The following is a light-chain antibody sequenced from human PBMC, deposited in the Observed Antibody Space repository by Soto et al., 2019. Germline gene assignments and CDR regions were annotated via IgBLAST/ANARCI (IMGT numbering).Light chain of an antibody. CDR1: TSDIGTNA. J-gene: IGLJ1*01. Sequence: QSVLTQPPSASGTPGQRVTVSCSGSTSDIGTNAVNWFQHLPGTAPRLLIYTNNQRPSGVPDRFSGSKSGTSASLAISGLQSEDEATYYCATWQVSFYVFGTGTKLTVL. CDR3: ATWQVSFYV. CDR2: TNN. V-gene: IGLV1-44*01.